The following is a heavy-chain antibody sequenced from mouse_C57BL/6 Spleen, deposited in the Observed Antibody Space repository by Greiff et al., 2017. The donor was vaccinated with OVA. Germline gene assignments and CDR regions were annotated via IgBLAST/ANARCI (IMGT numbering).Heavy chain of an antibody. CDR3: TSSTGTGAMDY. CDR1: GYTFTSYW. D-gene: IGHD4-1*02. J-gene: IGHJ4*01. Sequence: EVQLQQSGTVLARPGASVKMSCKTSGYTFTSYWMHWVKQRPGQGLEWIGAIYPGNSDTSYNQKFKGKAKLTAVTSASTAYMELSSLTNEDSAVYYGTSSTGTGAMDYWGQGTSVTVSS. V-gene: IGHV1-5*01. CDR2: IYPGNSDT.